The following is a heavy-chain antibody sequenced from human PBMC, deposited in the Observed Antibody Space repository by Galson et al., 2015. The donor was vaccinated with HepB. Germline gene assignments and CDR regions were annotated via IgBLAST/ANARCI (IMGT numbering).Heavy chain of an antibody. D-gene: IGHD5-12*01. Sequence: SLRLSCAASGFSFKNYAMSWVRQAPGKGLEWVSFITSTADGTKYADSVKGRFTISRDHSKNTLYLQLDSLRVEDTAVYYCARCLRGYTSFGFWGQGALVTVSS. J-gene: IGHJ4*02. V-gene: IGHV3-23*01. CDR2: ITSTADGT. CDR1: GFSFKNYA. CDR3: ARCLRGYTSFGF.